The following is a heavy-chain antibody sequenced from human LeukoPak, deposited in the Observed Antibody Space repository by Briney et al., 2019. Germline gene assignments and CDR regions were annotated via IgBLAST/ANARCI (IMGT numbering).Heavy chain of an antibody. CDR3: ATEGQLERDPMYYFDY. V-gene: IGHV1-24*01. D-gene: IGHD1-1*01. CDR2: FDPEDGET. Sequence: ASVKVSCKVSGYTLTELSMHWVRQAPGKGLEWMGGFDPEDGETIYAQKFQGRVTMTEDTSTDTAYMELSSLRSEDTAVYYCATEGQLERDPMYYFDYWGQGTLVTVSS. CDR1: GYTLTELS. J-gene: IGHJ4*02.